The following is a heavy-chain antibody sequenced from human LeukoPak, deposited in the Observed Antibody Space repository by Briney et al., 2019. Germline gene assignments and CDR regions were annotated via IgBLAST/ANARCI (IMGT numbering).Heavy chain of an antibody. CDR1: GGTFSTFG. D-gene: IGHD5-18*01. CDR3: ARETGYAYGRAPLDY. V-gene: IGHV1-69*06. CDR2: IIPMSGTV. Sequence: SVKVSCKASGGTFSTFGISWVRQAPGQGLEWMGGIIPMSGTVNNAQKFQGRVTITADKSTGTAYMELSSLGSDDTAVYYCARETGYAYGRAPLDYWGQGTLVTVSS. J-gene: IGHJ4*02.